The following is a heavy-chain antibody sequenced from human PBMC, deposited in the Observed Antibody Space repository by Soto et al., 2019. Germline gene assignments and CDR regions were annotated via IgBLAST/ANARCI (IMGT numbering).Heavy chain of an antibody. CDR1: GGSVNGYY. CDR3: ATRITVFGLLIPPFDP. CDR2: INHIGGT. D-gene: IGHD3-3*01. Sequence: PSETLSLTCAVYGGSVNGYYWNWIRQPPGKGLEWIGEINHIGGTHYNPSLKNQVTMSVDTSKNQFSLRLSSVTAADTAIYYCATRITVFGLLIPPFDPWGQGTQVTVSS. J-gene: IGHJ5*02. V-gene: IGHV4-34*01.